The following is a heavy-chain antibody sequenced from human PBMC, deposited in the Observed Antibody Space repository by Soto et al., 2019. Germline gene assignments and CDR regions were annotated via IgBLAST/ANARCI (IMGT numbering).Heavy chain of an antibody. V-gene: IGHV3-48*03. D-gene: IGHD3-16*01. CDR3: ARQGSNGAYVYFAMDV. CDR1: GVTFSSYE. Sequence: GGSLRLSCVYSGVTFSSYEMNWVRQGPGKGLEWISHMTNSGNSMSHADSVKGRFSISRDNAKNSLYLQWSSLKASDSATYYCARQGSNGAYVYFAMDVWGQGTTVTVSS. J-gene: IGHJ6*02. CDR2: MTNSGNSM.